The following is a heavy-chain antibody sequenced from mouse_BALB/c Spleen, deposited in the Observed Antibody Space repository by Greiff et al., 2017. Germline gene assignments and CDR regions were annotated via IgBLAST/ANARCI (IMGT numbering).Heavy chain of an antibody. CDR3: ARGGYGPWFAY. D-gene: IGHD1-2*01. Sequence: EVKLMESGAELVRPGASVKISCKASGYTFTDYNMHWVKQSHGKSLEWIGYIYPYNGGTGYNQKFKSKATLTVDNSSSTAYMELRSLSSEDSAVYYCARGGYGPWFAYWGQGTLVTVSA. CDR1: GYTFTDYN. J-gene: IGHJ3*01. CDR2: IYPYNGGT. V-gene: IGHV1S29*02.